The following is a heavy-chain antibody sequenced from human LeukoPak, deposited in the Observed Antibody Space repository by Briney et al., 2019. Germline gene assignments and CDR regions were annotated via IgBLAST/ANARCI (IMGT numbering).Heavy chain of an antibody. CDR2: ISSSITTI. V-gene: IGHV3-48*02. Sequence: PGGSLRLSCAATGFTFSSYSMNWVRQAPGKGLEWVSYISSSITTIYYADSVKGRFTISRDNAKNSLYLQMNSLRDEDTAVYYCARGPYYDTSGSHFHPFDNWGQGTLGADSS. J-gene: IGHJ4*02. CDR3: ARGPYYDTSGSHFHPFDN. CDR1: GFTFSSYS. D-gene: IGHD3-10*01.